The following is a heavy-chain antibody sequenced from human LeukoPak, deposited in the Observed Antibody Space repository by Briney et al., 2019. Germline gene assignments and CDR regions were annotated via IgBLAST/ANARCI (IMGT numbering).Heavy chain of an antibody. CDR1: GGTFSNFA. Sequence: GASVKVSCKASGGTFSNFAINWVRQAPGQGLEWMGGIIPIFDSPNYAQKFQGRVTITADESTSTAYMELSSLRSDDTAVYYCASPDLRFLAWSHFDYWGQGTLVTVSS. CDR3: ASPDLRFLAWSHFDY. CDR2: IIPIFDSP. J-gene: IGHJ4*02. D-gene: IGHD3-3*01. V-gene: IGHV1-69*13.